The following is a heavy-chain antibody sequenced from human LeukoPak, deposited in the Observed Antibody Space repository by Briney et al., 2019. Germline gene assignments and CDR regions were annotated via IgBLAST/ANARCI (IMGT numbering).Heavy chain of an antibody. J-gene: IGHJ4*02. D-gene: IGHD6-19*01. Sequence: GGSLRLSCAASGFTFSSYWMHWVRQAPGKGLVWVSRIDSDGTSTSYADSVKGRFTISRDNAKNTLYLQVSSLRAEDTAVYYCATAVAVDYYDHWGQGTLVTVSS. CDR1: GFTFSSYW. V-gene: IGHV3-74*01. CDR3: ATAVAVDYYDH. CDR2: IDSDGTST.